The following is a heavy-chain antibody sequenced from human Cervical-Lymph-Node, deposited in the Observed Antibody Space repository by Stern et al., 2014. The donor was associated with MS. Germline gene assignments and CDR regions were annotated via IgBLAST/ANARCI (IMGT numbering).Heavy chain of an antibody. Sequence: EVQLEESGAEVKKPGESLKISCKGSGYSFSNFWIGWVRQMPGKGLEWMGFIYPGDSATRYSPSFPGQVTISADKSISHSHLQCGSLKAADTAVYYGARHDLGGTGGGDNWGQGTLVTVSS. D-gene: IGHD1-1*01. CDR3: ARHDLGGTGGGDN. CDR2: IYPGDSAT. CDR1: GYSFSNFW. V-gene: IGHV5-51*03. J-gene: IGHJ4*02.